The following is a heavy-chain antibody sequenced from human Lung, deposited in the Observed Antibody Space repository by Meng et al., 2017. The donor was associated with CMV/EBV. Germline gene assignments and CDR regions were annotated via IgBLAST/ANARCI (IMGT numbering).Heavy chain of an antibody. CDR1: GGHFGSYA. V-gene: IGHV1-69*10. CDR2: IIPILGIA. Sequence: CKAAGGHFGSYAISWVRQAPGQGLEWMGGIIPILGIANYAQKFQGRVTITADKSTSTAYMELSSLRSEDTAVYYCARDRGGKAAAGGYWGQGTLVTVSS. D-gene: IGHD6-13*01. J-gene: IGHJ4*02. CDR3: ARDRGGKAAAGGY.